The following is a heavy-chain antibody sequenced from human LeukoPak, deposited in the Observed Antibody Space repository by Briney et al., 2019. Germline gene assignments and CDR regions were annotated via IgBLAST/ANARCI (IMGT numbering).Heavy chain of an antibody. J-gene: IGHJ5*02. D-gene: IGHD3-3*01. CDR2: ISSSSSYI. V-gene: IGHV3-21*01. Sequence: SGGSLRLSCAASGFTFSSYSMNWVRQAPGKGLEWVSSISSSSSYIYYADSVKGRFTISRDNAKNSLYLQMNSLRAEDTAVYYCARDPSITMFGVVITSWFDPWGQGTLVTVSS. CDR3: ARDPSITMFGVVITSWFDP. CDR1: GFTFSSYS.